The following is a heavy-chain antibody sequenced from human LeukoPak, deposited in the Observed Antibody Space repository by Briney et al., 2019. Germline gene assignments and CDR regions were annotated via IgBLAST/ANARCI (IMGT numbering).Heavy chain of an antibody. V-gene: IGHV4-34*01. D-gene: IGHD3-22*01. CDR3: ARGDYYDSSSYFDY. CDR1: GGSFSGYH. Sequence: SETLSLTCAVYGGSFSGYHWSWIRQPPGKGLEWIREINHCGKTNYNPSLKSRVTISVDPSKNQFSLKLSSVTAADTAVYYCARGDYYDSSSYFDYWGQGTLVTVSS. J-gene: IGHJ4*02. CDR2: INHCGKT.